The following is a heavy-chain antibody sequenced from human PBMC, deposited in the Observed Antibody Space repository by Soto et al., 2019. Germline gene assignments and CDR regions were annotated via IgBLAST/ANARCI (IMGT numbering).Heavy chain of an antibody. CDR1: GFTFSSYW. CDR3: ARGDYADTSGPFSDAFDV. CDR2: IQPDGSQK. D-gene: IGHD3-22*01. V-gene: IGHV3-7*04. Sequence: EVQLVESGGGLVQPGGSVRLSCAASGFTFSSYWMSWVRQAPGKGLEWVANIQPDGSQKYYVDSVKCRFTMSRDNAKNSPXLQMNSLRAEHTAVYYCARGDYADTSGPFSDAFDVWGQGTMVTVSS. J-gene: IGHJ3*01.